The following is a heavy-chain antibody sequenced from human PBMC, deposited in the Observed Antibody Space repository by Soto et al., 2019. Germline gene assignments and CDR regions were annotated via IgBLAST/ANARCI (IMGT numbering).Heavy chain of an antibody. D-gene: IGHD5-12*01. V-gene: IGHV1-2*02. CDR3: ASDIVAPAGWFAP. CDR1: GYTFTGYF. J-gene: IGHJ5*02. CDR2: INPNSGGT. Sequence: ASVKVSCKASGYTFTGYFMHWVRQAPGQGLEWMGWINPNSGGTNSAQKFQGRVTMTTDTSTSTPYMQLSSVRSDDTAVYYCASDIVAPAGWFAPSGQGTLVTVSS.